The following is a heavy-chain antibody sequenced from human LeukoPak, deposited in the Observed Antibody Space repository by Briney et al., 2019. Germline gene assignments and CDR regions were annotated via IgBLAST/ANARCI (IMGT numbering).Heavy chain of an antibody. D-gene: IGHD6-19*01. V-gene: IGHV3-48*03. CDR2: ISNSGTTK. J-gene: IGHJ4*02. CDR1: GFTFSNYE. Sequence: GGPLRLSCAASGFTFSNYEMNWIRQAPGKGLEWISYISNSGTTKYYADSVKGRFTISRDTSKNTVSLQMNSLRAEDTAVYYCAGDKTTGGWYEFDYWGQGSLVTVSS. CDR3: AGDKTTGGWYEFDY.